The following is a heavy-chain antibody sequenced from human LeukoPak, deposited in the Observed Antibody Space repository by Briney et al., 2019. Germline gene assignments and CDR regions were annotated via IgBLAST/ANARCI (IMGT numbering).Heavy chain of an antibody. CDR2: IYSGGSI. CDR3: ARDPLPGYYDSSGPLPYAFDI. CDR1: GFTVSSNY. V-gene: IGHV3-66*02. D-gene: IGHD3-22*01. J-gene: IGHJ3*02. Sequence: PGGSLRLSCAASGFTVSSNYMSWVRQAPGKGLEWVSVIYSGGSIYYADSVKGRFTISRDNSKNTLYLQMNSLRAEDTAVYYCARDPLPGYYDSSGPLPYAFDIWGQGTMVTVSS.